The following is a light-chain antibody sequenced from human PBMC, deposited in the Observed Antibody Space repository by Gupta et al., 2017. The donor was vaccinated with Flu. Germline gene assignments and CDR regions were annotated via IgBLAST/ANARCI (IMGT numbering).Light chain of an antibody. CDR1: QDINTS. CDR3: QQHGNFPRT. CDR2: DAS. V-gene: IGKV1-33*01. J-gene: IGKJ1*01. Sequence: DIQLTQSPSSLSASVGDRVTITCRASQDINTSLNWYQQKPGKAPNLLIYDASNLETGVPSRFSGSGSGTDFTLTVSSLEPEDIATYYCQQHGNFPRTFGQGTKVEIK.